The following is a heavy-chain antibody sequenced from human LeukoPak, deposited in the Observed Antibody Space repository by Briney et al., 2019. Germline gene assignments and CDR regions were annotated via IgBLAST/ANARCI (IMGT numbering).Heavy chain of an antibody. D-gene: IGHD3-22*01. V-gene: IGHV1-2*02. CDR1: GYTSTGYY. CDR2: INPNSGGT. Sequence: ASVKVSCKASGYTSTGYYMHWVRQAPGQGLEWMGWINPNSGGTNYAQKFQGRVTMTRDTSISTAYMELSRLRSDDTAVYYCARDRRRYYDHKWLIWFDPWGQGTLVTVSS. J-gene: IGHJ5*02. CDR3: ARDRRRYYDHKWLIWFDP.